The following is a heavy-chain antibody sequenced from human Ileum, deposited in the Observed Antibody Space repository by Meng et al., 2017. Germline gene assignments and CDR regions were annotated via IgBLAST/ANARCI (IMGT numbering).Heavy chain of an antibody. CDR1: VFTFSNCS. CDR3: AKDYEYSVMSG. Sequence: VRLVEGGGGVVPPRGLLRLSCVASVFTFSNCSVTWLGQASRRGVEWITVISDTGRPYYADSMKGRLTGSRDNSKNTLYLQMNSLRDEDTAVYYCAKDYEYSVMSGWGQGTLVTVSS. CDR2: ISDTGRP. D-gene: IGHD5/OR15-5a*01. J-gene: IGHJ4*02. V-gene: IGHV3-23*04.